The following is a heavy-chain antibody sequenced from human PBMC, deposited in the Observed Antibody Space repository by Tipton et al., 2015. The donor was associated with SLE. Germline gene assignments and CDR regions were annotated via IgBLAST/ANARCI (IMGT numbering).Heavy chain of an antibody. CDR3: ARDHGGYVCH. V-gene: IGHV4-39*02. CDR2: IYYSGST. Sequence: TLSLTCTVSGGSISSSSYYWGWIRQPPGKGLEWIGSIYYSGSTYCSPSLKSRVTMSADTSKNQLSLKLSSVTAADTAVYYCARDHGGYVCHWGQGTLVTVSS. D-gene: IGHD5-12*01. CDR1: GGSISSSSYY. J-gene: IGHJ4*02.